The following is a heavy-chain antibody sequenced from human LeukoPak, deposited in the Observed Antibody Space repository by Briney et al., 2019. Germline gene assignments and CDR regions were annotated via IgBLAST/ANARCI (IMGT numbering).Heavy chain of an antibody. CDR3: ARVYGGATTRFDP. CDR2: IYHSGST. J-gene: IGHJ5*02. Sequence: SETLSLTCTVSGYSISSGYYWGWIRQPPGKGLEWIGSIYHSGSTYYNPSLKSRVTISVDTSKNQFSLKLSSVTAADTAVYYCARVYGGATTRFDPWDQGTLVTVSS. D-gene: IGHD1-26*01. CDR1: GYSISSGYY. V-gene: IGHV4-38-2*02.